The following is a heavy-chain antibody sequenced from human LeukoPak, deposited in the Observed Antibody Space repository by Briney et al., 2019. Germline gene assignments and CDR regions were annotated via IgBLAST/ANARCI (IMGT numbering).Heavy chain of an antibody. D-gene: IGHD5-12*01. CDR2: ITDAVGST. V-gene: IGHV3-23*01. CDR3: AKEIFSGLLYIDY. CDR1: GFTFSSSS. J-gene: IGHJ4*02. Sequence: GGSLRLSCAASGFTFSSSSISWVRQAPGKGLEWVSAITDAVGSTHYADPVKGRFTISSDNSKNTVYLQMNSLRPEDMAVYYCAKEIFSGLLYIDYWGQGTLVTVSS.